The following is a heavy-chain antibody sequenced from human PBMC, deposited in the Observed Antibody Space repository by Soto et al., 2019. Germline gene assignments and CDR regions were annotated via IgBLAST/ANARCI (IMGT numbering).Heavy chain of an antibody. CDR3: ARGGTYYDFWSGYYRYYYYYMDV. Sequence: GGSLRFSCAASGFTFSSYWMSWVRQAPGKGLEWVANIKQDGSEKYYVDSVKGRFTISRDNAKNSLYLQMNSLRAEDTAVYYCARGGTYYDFWSGYYRYYYYYMDVWGKGTTVTVSS. CDR1: GFTFSSYW. D-gene: IGHD3-3*01. J-gene: IGHJ6*03. V-gene: IGHV3-7*01. CDR2: IKQDGSEK.